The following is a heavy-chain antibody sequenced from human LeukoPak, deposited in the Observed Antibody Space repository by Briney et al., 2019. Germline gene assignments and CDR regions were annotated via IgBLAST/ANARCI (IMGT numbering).Heavy chain of an antibody. D-gene: IGHD2-15*01. CDR3: AKGGFCSAGSCYGGFDP. CDR2: ISGSGGST. J-gene: IGHJ5*02. V-gene: IGHV3-23*01. CDR1: GFTFSSYA. Sequence: GGSLRLSCAASGFTFSSYAMSWVRQAPGKGLEWVSAISGSGGSTWYADSVKGRFTISRDNSKNTLYMQMNSLRVGDTAVYYCAKGGFCSAGSCYGGFDPWGQGTLVTVSS.